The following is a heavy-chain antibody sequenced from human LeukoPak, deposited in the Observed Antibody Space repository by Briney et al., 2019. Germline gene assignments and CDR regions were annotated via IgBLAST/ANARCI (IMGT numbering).Heavy chain of an antibody. J-gene: IGHJ4*02. CDR3: AGLWQVAATDF. CDR2: VKQDGSEK. V-gene: IGHV3-7*01. Sequence: QTGGSLRLSCAASGFTLSRYWMSWVRQAPGKGPEWVANVKQDGSEKFYVDSVKGRFTISRDNAENSLYLQMNSLRAEDTAVYYCAGLWQVAATDFWGQGTLVTVSS. CDR1: GFTLSRYW. D-gene: IGHD6-19*01.